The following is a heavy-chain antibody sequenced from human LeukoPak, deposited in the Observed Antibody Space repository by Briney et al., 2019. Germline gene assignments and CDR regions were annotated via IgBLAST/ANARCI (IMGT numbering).Heavy chain of an antibody. V-gene: IGHV3-23*01. J-gene: IGHJ4*02. Sequence: GGSLRLSCAASGFSFSSYAMSWVRQAPGKGLEWVSAISGSGGSTYYADSVKGRFTISRDNSKNTLYLQMNSLRAEDTAVYYCAKAQAPAAIPYYFDYWGQGTLVTVSS. CDR3: AKAQAPAAIPYYFDY. D-gene: IGHD2-2*02. CDR2: ISGSGGST. CDR1: GFSFSSYA.